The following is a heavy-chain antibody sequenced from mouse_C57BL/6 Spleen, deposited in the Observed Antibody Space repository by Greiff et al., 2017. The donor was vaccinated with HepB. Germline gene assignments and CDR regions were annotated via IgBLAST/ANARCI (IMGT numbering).Heavy chain of an antibody. CDR1: GYTFTSYW. Sequence: QVQLQQSGAELVMPGASVKLSCKASGYTFTSYWMHWVKQRPGQGLEWIGEIDPSDSYTNYNQKFKGKSTLTVDKSSSTAYMQLSSLTSEDSAVYYCARAGDYDYFDYWGQGTTLTVSS. V-gene: IGHV1-69*01. D-gene: IGHD2-4*01. CDR3: ARAGDYDYFDY. J-gene: IGHJ2*01. CDR2: IDPSDSYT.